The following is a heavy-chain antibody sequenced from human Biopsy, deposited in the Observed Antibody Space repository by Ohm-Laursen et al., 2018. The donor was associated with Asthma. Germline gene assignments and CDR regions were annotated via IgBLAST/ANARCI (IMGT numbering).Heavy chain of an antibody. Sequence: SVKVSCKASGYTFINYAIHWARQAPGQRLEWMGWINAGNGNTKYSQKFQGRVTITRDTSASTAYMDLSSLRSEDTAVYYCARTYYDFLTGQVNDVFAIWGQGTMVTVSS. V-gene: IGHV1-3*01. CDR3: ARTYYDFLTGQVNDVFAI. J-gene: IGHJ3*02. CDR2: INAGNGNT. D-gene: IGHD3-9*01. CDR1: GYTFINYA.